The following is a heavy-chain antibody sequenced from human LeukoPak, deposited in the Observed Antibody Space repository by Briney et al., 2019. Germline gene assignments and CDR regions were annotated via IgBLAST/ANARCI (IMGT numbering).Heavy chain of an antibody. CDR2: INASGGST. V-gene: IGHV1-46*01. CDR3: AVAPGDY. D-gene: IGHD2-21*01. CDR1: GYTFTSYY. Sequence: ASVKVSCKASGYTFTSYYMHWVRQAPGQGLEWMGIINASGGSTTYAQKFQGRVTMTRDTSISTVYMELTTLTSDDTALYYCAVAPGDYWGQGTLVSVSA. J-gene: IGHJ4*02.